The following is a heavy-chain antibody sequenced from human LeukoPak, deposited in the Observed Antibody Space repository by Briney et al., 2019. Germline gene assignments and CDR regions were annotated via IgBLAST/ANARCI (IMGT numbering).Heavy chain of an antibody. CDR3: ARIAVGTAMVTDY. CDR2: INPNSGGT. D-gene: IGHD5-18*01. CDR1: GYTFTGYY. J-gene: IGHJ4*02. Sequence: ASVKVSCKASGYTFTGYYMHWVRQAPGQGLEWMGRINPNSGGTNYAQKFQGRVTMTRDTSISTAYMELSRLRSDDTAVYYCARIAVGTAMVTDYWGQGTLVTVSS. V-gene: IGHV1-2*06.